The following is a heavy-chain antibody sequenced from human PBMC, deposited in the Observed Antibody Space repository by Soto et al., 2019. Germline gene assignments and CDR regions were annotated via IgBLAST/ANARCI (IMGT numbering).Heavy chain of an antibody. D-gene: IGHD3-22*01. J-gene: IGHJ4*02. V-gene: IGHV3-74*03. CDR1: GFTFSSYW. CDR3: LRGGSANYYGLFVS. CDR2: IKSDASTI. Sequence: EVQLVESGGGLVQPGGSLRLSCAASGFTFSSYWMHWVRQVPGKGLVWVSRIKSDASTIMYADSVKGRFTISRDNAKNTRYLQVNSLRPEDTAVYYCLRGGSANYYGLFVSWGQGALVTVSS.